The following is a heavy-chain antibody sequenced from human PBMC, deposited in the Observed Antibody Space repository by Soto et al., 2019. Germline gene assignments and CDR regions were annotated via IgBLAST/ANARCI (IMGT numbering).Heavy chain of an antibody. CDR3: ARVAYYDVWSGYYDGIDV. D-gene: IGHD3-3*01. CDR1: GGCISSSNW. V-gene: IGHV4-4*02. CDR2: IYHSGST. Sequence: PSETLSLTCAVSGGCISSSNWWSWVRQPPGKGLEWIGEIYHSGSTNYNPSLKSRVTISVDKSKNQFSLKLSSVTAADTAVYYSARVAYYDVWSGYYDGIDVWRQGTTVTVSS. J-gene: IGHJ6*01.